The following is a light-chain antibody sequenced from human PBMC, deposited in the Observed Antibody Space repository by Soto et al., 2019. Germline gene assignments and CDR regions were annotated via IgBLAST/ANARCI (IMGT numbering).Light chain of an antibody. J-gene: IGKJ1*01. CDR2: KAS. CDR1: QSISSW. CDR3: QQYNSYSWT. V-gene: IGKV1-5*03. Sequence: DIQMTQSPSTLSASVGDRVTITCRASQSISSWLAWYQQKPGKAPKLLIYKASSLESGVPSRFSGGGSGTEFTLTISSLQTDDFATYYFQQYNSYSWTFGQGTKVEIK.